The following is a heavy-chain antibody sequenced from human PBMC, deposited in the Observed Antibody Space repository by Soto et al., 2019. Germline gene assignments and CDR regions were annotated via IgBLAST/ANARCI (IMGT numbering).Heavy chain of an antibody. D-gene: IGHD2-2*01. V-gene: IGHV3-23*01. Sequence: PGGFLRLSCAASGFTFSSYAMSWVRQAPGKGLEWVSAISGSGGSTYYADSVKGRFTISRDNSKNTLYLQMNSLRAEDTAVYYCARIVPAAYAAYYYYYGMDVWGQGTTVTVSS. CDR1: GFTFSSYA. CDR2: ISGSGGST. J-gene: IGHJ6*02. CDR3: ARIVPAAYAAYYYYYGMDV.